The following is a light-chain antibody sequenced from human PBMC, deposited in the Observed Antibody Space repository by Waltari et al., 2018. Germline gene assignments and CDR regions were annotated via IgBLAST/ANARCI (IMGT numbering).Light chain of an antibody. Sequence: VLTQSPATLSLSPGERATLSCRASQSVSSYLAWYQQKPGQAPRLLIYDASNRATGIPARFSGSGSGTDFTLTISSLQPEDFAVYYCQQRSNWPTFGGGTKVEIK. J-gene: IGKJ4*01. CDR1: QSVSSY. V-gene: IGKV3-11*01. CDR3: QQRSNWPT. CDR2: DAS.